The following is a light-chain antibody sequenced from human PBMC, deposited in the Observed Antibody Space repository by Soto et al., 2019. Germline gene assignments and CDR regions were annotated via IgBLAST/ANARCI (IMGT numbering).Light chain of an antibody. CDR1: QSVSKMY. Sequence: EIVLTQSPGTLSLSPGERATLSCRASQSVSKMYLAWYQQKPGQAPRLLIYGASSRATGIPDRFSGSGSGTEFTLTISRLEPEDFAVYYCQQHGTSPYTFGQGTKLEIK. CDR3: QQHGTSPYT. V-gene: IGKV3-20*01. J-gene: IGKJ2*01. CDR2: GAS.